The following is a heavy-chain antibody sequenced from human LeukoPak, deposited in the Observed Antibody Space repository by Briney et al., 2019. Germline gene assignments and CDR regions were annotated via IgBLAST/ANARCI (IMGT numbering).Heavy chain of an antibody. D-gene: IGHD6-13*01. Sequence: ASVKVSCKASGYTFTGYYLHWVRQAPGQGLEWMGWINPNSGVTNYAQKFLGRVTMTRDTSISTAYMELSRLRSDDTAVYYCARELLVPTHYYYYYGMDVWGQGTTVTVSS. J-gene: IGHJ6*02. CDR3: ARELLVPTHYYYYYGMDV. CDR1: GYTFTGYY. V-gene: IGHV1-2*02. CDR2: INPNSGVT.